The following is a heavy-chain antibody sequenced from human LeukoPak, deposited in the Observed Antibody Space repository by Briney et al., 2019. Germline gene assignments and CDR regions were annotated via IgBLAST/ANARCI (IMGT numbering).Heavy chain of an antibody. V-gene: IGHV3-23*01. D-gene: IGHD5-18*01. CDR2: ISNSGGRT. Sequence: PGGSLRLSCAASGFTFSSYAMSWVRQAPGEGLEWVSSISNSGGRTFYTDSVKGRFTISRDNSKITLYLQMNSLRTEDTAVYYCASRGGEGYTAMVLYWGQGTVVTVSS. J-gene: IGHJ4*02. CDR1: GFTFSSYA. CDR3: ASRGGEGYTAMVLY.